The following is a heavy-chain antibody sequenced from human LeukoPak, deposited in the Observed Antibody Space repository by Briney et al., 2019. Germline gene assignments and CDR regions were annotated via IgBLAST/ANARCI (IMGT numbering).Heavy chain of an antibody. CDR1: GFTFSSYA. D-gene: IGHD5-12*01. Sequence: GGSLRLSCAASGFTFSSYAMHWVRQAPGKGLEYVSAISSNGGSTYYANSVKGRFTISRDNSKNTLYLQMGSLRAEDMAVYYCASSATYLDYMDVWGKGTTVTVSS. V-gene: IGHV3-64*01. CDR3: ASSATYLDYMDV. CDR2: ISSNGGST. J-gene: IGHJ6*03.